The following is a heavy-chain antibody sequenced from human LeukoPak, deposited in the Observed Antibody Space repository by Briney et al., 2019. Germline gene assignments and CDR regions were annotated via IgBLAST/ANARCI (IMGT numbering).Heavy chain of an antibody. Sequence: ASVKVSCKASGYTFTSFGISWVRQAPGQGLEWMGWISAYNGNTNYAQKLQGRVTMTTDTSTSTAYMELRSLRSDDTAVYYCARYSRYYYDSRRDFDAFDIWGQGTMVTVSS. CDR3: ARYSRYYYDSRRDFDAFDI. J-gene: IGHJ3*02. CDR2: ISAYNGNT. D-gene: IGHD3-22*01. V-gene: IGHV1-18*01. CDR1: GYTFTSFG.